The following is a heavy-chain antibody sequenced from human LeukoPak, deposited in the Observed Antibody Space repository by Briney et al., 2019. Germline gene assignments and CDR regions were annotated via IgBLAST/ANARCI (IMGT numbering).Heavy chain of an antibody. CDR1: GFTLSSYE. Sequence: PGGSLRLSCAASGFTLSSYEMNWVRQAPGKGVEWIGSIYHRGSTYYNPSLKRRVTISVDTSKNKFSLKQSSVPAADTAVYYCARVYPRDGYNYMFCYWGQGTLVTVSS. CDR3: ARVYPRDGYNYMFCY. V-gene: IGHV4-38-2*01. CDR2: IYHRGST. D-gene: IGHD5-24*01. J-gene: IGHJ4*02.